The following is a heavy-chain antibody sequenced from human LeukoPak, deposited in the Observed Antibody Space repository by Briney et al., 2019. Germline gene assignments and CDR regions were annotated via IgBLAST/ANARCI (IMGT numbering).Heavy chain of an antibody. V-gene: IGHV3-48*04. CDR3: ARDLSYDFWSGYYYFDY. J-gene: IGHJ4*02. Sequence: GGSLRLSCAASGFTFSSSAMNWVRQAPGKGLEWVSYISSSGSTIYYADSVKGRFTISRDNAKNSLYLQMNSLRAEDTAVYYCARDLSYDFWSGYYYFDYWGQGTLVTVSS. CDR1: GFTFSSSA. CDR2: ISSSGSTI. D-gene: IGHD3-3*01.